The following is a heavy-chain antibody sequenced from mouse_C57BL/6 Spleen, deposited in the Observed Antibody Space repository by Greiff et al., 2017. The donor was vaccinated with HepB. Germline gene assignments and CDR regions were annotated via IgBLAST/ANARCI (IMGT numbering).Heavy chain of an antibody. D-gene: IGHD2-2*01. CDR1: GYTFTDYN. CDR3: ARTMVTTRHVPFAY. Sequence: VQLQQSGPELVKPGASVKIPCKASGYTFTDYNMDWVKQSHGKSLEWIGDINPNNGGTIYNQKFKGKATLTVDKSSSTAYMELRSLTSEDTAVYYCARTMVTTRHVPFAYWGQGTLVTVSA. J-gene: IGHJ3*01. V-gene: IGHV1-18*01. CDR2: INPNNGGT.